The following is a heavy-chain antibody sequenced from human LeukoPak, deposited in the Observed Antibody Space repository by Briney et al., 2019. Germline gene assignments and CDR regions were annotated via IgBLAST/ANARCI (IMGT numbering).Heavy chain of an antibody. Sequence: GASVKVSCKVSGYTLTELSMHWVRQAPGKGLEWMGGFDPEDGETIYAQKFQGRVTMTEDTSTDTAYMELSSLRSEDTAVYYCATYCSSTSCHLNQYYYYMDVWGKGTTVTVSS. CDR2: FDPEDGET. CDR3: ATYCSSTSCHLNQYYYYMDV. D-gene: IGHD2-2*01. V-gene: IGHV1-24*01. CDR1: GYTLTELS. J-gene: IGHJ6*03.